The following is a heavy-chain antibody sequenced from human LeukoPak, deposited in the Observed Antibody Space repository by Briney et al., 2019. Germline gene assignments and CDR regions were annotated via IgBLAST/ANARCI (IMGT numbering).Heavy chain of an antibody. Sequence: SETLSLTCTVSGGSISSYYWSWIRQPPGKGLEWIGYIYYSGSTNYNPSLKSRVTISIDTSKNQFSLKLCSVTAADTAVYYCARGSYGSGSYYPLLDYWGQGTLVTVSS. CDR3: ARGSYGSGSYYPLLDY. CDR2: IYYSGST. D-gene: IGHD3-10*01. J-gene: IGHJ4*02. CDR1: GGSISSYY. V-gene: IGHV4-59*01.